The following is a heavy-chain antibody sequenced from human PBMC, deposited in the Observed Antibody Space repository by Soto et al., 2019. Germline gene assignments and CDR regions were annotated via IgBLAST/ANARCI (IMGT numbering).Heavy chain of an antibody. Sequence: ELQLVESGGDLVQPGGSLRLSCAASGFTFSHYWMTWVRQAPGKGLEWVANIKKDGSQKNYVDSVKGRFTVSRDNAKNSLYPQMNSLRAEDTAMYYCARSGSEVDYWGQGTLVIVSS. D-gene: IGHD3-10*01. CDR3: ARSGSEVDY. CDR2: IKKDGSQK. V-gene: IGHV3-7*01. J-gene: IGHJ4*02. CDR1: GFTFSHYW.